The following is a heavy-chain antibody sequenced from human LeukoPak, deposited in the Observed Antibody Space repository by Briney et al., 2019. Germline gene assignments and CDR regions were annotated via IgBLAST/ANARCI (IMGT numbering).Heavy chain of an antibody. J-gene: IGHJ3*02. CDR2: IYHSGST. CDR1: GGSISSSSYY. CDR3: ASALPHYYDSSGNDAFDI. V-gene: IGHV4-39*01. D-gene: IGHD3-22*01. Sequence: SETLSLTCTVSGGSISSSSYYWGWIRQPPGKGLEWIGSIYHSGSTYYNPSLKSRVTISVDTSKNQFSLKLSSVTAADTAVYYCASALPHYYDSSGNDAFDIWGQGTMVTVSS.